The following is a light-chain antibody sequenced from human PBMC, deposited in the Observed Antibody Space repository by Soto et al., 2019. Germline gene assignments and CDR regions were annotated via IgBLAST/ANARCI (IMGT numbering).Light chain of an antibody. V-gene: IGKV3-20*01. J-gene: IGKJ5*01. CDR1: QSVSSY. CDR2: GAS. CDR3: QHYDSLPIT. Sequence: EIVLTQSPAPLSLSPGERATLSCRASQSVSSYLAWYQQKPGQPPRLLIYGASSRATGIPDRFSGSGSGTDCTLTISRLEPEDFAVFYCQHYDSLPITLGQGTRLEIK.